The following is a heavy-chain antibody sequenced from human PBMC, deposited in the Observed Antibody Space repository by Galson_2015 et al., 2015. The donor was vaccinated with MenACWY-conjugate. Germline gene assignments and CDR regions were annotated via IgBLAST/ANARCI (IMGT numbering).Heavy chain of an antibody. Sequence: SLRLSCAASGFTFSTYWMHWVRQAPGKGLVWVSRINSDGRSTSYADSVKGRFTISRDNAKNTLYLQMNSLRAEDTAVYYCARLGGTYRTHSHIDYWGQEALVTVSS. CDR3: ARLGGTYRTHSHIDY. D-gene: IGHD1-26*01. CDR2: INSDGRST. CDR1: GFTFSTYW. V-gene: IGHV3-74*01. J-gene: IGHJ4*02.